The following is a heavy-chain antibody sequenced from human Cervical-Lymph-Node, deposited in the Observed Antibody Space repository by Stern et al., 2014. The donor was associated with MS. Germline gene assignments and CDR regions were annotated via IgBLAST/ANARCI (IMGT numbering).Heavy chain of an antibody. CDR1: GFTFSNFG. Sequence: VQLVESGGGVVQPGRSLRLSCAASGFTFSNFGIHWVRRAQGKGLEWVAATWYDGSNDYYADSVKGRFTISRDNSKNTLYLQMSSLIAEDTAVYYCARSAFSKYTTGWYFYGMDVWGLGTTVTVSS. D-gene: IGHD6-19*01. J-gene: IGHJ6*02. V-gene: IGHV3-33*01. CDR3: ARSAFSKYTTGWYFYGMDV. CDR2: TWYDGSND.